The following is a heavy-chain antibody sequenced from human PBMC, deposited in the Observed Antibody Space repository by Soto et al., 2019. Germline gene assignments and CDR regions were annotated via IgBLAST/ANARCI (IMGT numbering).Heavy chain of an antibody. J-gene: IGHJ6*03. V-gene: IGHV4-34*01. CDR3: ARATVTTPGFDYYYYYYMDV. CDR1: GGSFLGYY. D-gene: IGHD4-17*01. CDR2: INHSGST. Sequence: SETLSLTCAVYGGSFLGYYWSWIRQPPGKGLEWIGEINHSGSTNYNPSLKSRVTISVDTSKNQFSLKLSSVTAADTAVYYCARATVTTPGFDYYYYYYMDVWGKGTTVT.